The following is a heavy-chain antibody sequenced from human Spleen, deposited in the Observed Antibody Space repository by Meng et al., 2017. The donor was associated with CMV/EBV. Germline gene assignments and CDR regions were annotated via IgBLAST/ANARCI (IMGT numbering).Heavy chain of an antibody. V-gene: IGHV3-20*04. Sequence: GESLKISCAASGFTFSRYAMRWVRQAPGKGLEWVSGTNWNGGNTGYAKSVKGRFTIFRDNAKNSLYLQMKSLRVEDTALYYCARDPGFGVAVGGDYWGQGILVTVSS. J-gene: IGHJ4*02. CDR1: GFTFSRYA. CDR3: ARDPGFGVAVGGDY. D-gene: IGHD3-3*01. CDR2: TNWNGGNT.